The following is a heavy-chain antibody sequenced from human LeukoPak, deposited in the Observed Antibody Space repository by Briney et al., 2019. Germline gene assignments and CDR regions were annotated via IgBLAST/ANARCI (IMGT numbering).Heavy chain of an antibody. CDR3: ARGSADPYGSGSYYFDY. Sequence: SEALSLTCTVSGGSISRYYWSWIRQPPGKGLEWIGYIYYSGSTSYHPSLESRVTISLDTSKNQFSLKVSSVNAADTAVYYCARGSADPYGSGSYYFDYWGQGTLVTVSS. V-gene: IGHV4-59*01. J-gene: IGHJ4*02. CDR2: IYYSGST. D-gene: IGHD3-10*01. CDR1: GGSISRYY.